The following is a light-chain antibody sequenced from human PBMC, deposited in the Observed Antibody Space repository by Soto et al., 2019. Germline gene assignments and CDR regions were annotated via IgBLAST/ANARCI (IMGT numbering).Light chain of an antibody. V-gene: IGLV2-14*01. CDR3: YSYTSGTPVV. J-gene: IGLJ2*01. Sequence: QSALTQPASVSGSPGQSITISCTGTSSDIGGYDYVSWYQQHPGKAPKLMIYEVNNRPSGVSNRFSGSKSGNTASLTISGLQPEDEADYYCYSYTSGTPVVFGGGTKLTVL. CDR1: SSDIGGYDY. CDR2: EVN.